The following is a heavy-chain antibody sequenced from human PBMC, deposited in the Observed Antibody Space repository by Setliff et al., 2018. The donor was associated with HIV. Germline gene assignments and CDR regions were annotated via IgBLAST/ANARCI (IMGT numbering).Heavy chain of an antibody. CDR1: GGSISSDTYN. V-gene: IGHV4-39*01. D-gene: IGHD3-10*01. J-gene: IGHJ5*02. CDR2: IYYSGNT. Sequence: PSETLSLTCTISGGSISSDTYNWGWIRQPPGKGLEWIGSIYYSGNTYYNPSLKSRLTISVDTSKNQFSLKLSSVTAADTAVYCARPNWFGDLSSGNWFDPWGPGTLVTVS. CDR3: ARPNWFGDLSSGNWFDP.